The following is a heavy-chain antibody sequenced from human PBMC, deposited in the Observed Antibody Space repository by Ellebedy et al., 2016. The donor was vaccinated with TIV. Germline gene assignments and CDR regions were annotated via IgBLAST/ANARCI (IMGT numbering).Heavy chain of an antibody. CDR3: AKDSGWEHEY. J-gene: IGHJ4*02. CDR2: ISSDGHAK. Sequence: PGGSLRLPCAASGFTFTYFGMHRVRHTPGKGLQWVALISSDGHAKSYADSVKGRFTISRDNSKNPLYLEMKSLRAEDTAVYYCAKDSGWEHEYWGQGTLVTISS. V-gene: IGHV3-30*18. D-gene: IGHD3-10*01. CDR1: GFTFTYFG.